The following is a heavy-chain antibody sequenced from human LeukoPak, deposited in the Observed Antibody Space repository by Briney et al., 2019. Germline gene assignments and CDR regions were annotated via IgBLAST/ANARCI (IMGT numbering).Heavy chain of an antibody. V-gene: IGHV1-18*01. CDR2: ISAYNGNT. J-gene: IGHJ4*02. CDR3: AREGLVGATKRLLDY. CDR1: GYTFTSYG. D-gene: IGHD1-26*01. Sequence: ASVEVSCKASGYTFTSYGISWVRQAPGQGLEWMGWISAYNGNTNYAQKLQGRVTMTTDTSTSTAYMELMSLRSDDTAVYCCAREGLVGATKRLLDYWGQGTLVTVSS.